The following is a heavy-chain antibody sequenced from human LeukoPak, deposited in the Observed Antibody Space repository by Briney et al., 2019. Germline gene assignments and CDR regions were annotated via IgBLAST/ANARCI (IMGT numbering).Heavy chain of an antibody. V-gene: IGHV3-74*01. D-gene: IGHD3-22*01. CDR1: GFTFSSYW. J-gene: IGHJ4*02. CDR3: ARGYYDSSGFSFDY. Sequence: GGSLILSCAASGFTFSSYWMHWVRQAPGKGLVWVSRINTDGSTTSYADSVKGRFTISRDNAKNTLYLQMNSLRAEDTAVYYCARGYYDSSGFSFDYWGQGTLVTVSS. CDR2: INTDGSTT.